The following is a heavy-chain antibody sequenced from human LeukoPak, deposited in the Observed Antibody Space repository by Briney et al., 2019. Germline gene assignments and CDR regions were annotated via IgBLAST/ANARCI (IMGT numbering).Heavy chain of an antibody. Sequence: SQTLSPTCNLSGPSISSYYWSWIRHPAGKGLEWIGRIYTSANTTYSPSFKSRATISLDRSKNQFSLNLPSVTAADTAVYYCARDRIWNDAGHDPFDIWGQGTMVTVSS. J-gene: IGHJ3*02. CDR1: GPSISSYY. D-gene: IGHD1-1*01. V-gene: IGHV4-4*07. CDR2: IYTSANT. CDR3: ARDRIWNDAGHDPFDI.